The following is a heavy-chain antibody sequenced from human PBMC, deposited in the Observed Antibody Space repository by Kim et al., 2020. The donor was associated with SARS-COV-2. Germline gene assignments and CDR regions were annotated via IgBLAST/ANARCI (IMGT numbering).Heavy chain of an antibody. J-gene: IGHJ6*02. Sequence: SETLSLTCTVSGGSISSYYWSWIRQPPGKGLEWIGYIYYSGSTNYNPSLKSRFTISVDTSKNQFSLKLSSVTAADTAVYYCAAASMVRGAAYYYYGMDVWGQGTTFTVSS. D-gene: IGHD3-10*01. CDR3: AAASMVRGAAYYYYGMDV. CDR2: IYYSGST. CDR1: GGSISSYY. V-gene: IGHV4-59*13.